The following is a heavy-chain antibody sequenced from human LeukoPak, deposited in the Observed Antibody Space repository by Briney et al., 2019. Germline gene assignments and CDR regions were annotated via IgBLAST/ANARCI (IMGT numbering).Heavy chain of an antibody. CDR2: IYPGDSDT. J-gene: IGHJ3*02. D-gene: IGHD6-13*01. V-gene: IGHV5-51*01. CDR1: GYSFTSYW. Sequence: GESLKISCKGSGYSFTSYWIGWVRQMPGKGLEWMGIIYPGDSDTRYSPSFQGQVTISADRSISTAYLQWSSLKASDTAMYYCARQRVVGGYSSSWNHQGAFDIWGQGTMVTVSS. CDR3: ARQRVVGGYSSSWNHQGAFDI.